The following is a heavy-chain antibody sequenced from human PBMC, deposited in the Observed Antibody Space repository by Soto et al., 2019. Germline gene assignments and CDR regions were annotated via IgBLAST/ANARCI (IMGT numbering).Heavy chain of an antibody. Sequence: LCSAYHYTGQRLEWMGWINAGNGNTNYTQKLQGRVTMTTDTSTSTAYMELSSLRSEDTAVYYCATFGIYDSSGFFEYWVKGTLVIV. V-gene: IGHV1-3*01. CDR2: INAGNGNT. D-gene: IGHD3-22*01. J-gene: IGHJ4*02. CDR3: ATFGIYDSSGFFEY.